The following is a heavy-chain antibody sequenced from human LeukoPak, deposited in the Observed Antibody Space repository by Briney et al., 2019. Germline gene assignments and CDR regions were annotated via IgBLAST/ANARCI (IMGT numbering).Heavy chain of an antibody. CDR2: IYYSGST. J-gene: IGHJ3*02. V-gene: IGHV4-59*08. CDR3: ARRSYYYDSSGHSFRAFDI. D-gene: IGHD3-22*01. Sequence: SETLSLTCTVSGGSISSYYWSWIRQPPGKGLEWIGYIYYSGSTNYNPSLKSRVTISVDTSKNQFSLKLSSVTAADTAVYYCARRSYYYDSSGHSFRAFDIWGQGTMVTVSS. CDR1: GGSISSYY.